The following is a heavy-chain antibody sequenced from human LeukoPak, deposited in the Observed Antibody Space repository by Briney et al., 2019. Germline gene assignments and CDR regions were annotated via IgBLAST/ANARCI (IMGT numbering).Heavy chain of an antibody. CDR2: ISYDGSNK. Sequence: PGRSLRLSCGASGFTFSSYGMHWVRQAPGKGLEWAAVISYDGSNKYYADSVKGRFTISRDNSKNTLYLQMNSLRPEDTAVYYCAKIYDYVWGKYRGDYWGQGTLVTVSS. V-gene: IGHV3-30*18. D-gene: IGHD3-16*02. CDR1: GFTFSSYG. CDR3: AKIYDYVWGKYRGDY. J-gene: IGHJ4*02.